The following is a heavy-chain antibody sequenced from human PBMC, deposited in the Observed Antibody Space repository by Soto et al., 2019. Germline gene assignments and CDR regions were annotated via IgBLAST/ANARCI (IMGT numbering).Heavy chain of an antibody. CDR3: AHRRTATNPGYFDY. CDR2: IYYSGEK. D-gene: IGHD4-4*01. J-gene: IGHJ4*02. CDR1: GFSLTTNGLG. V-gene: IGHV2-5*01. Sequence: QITLKASGPTLVNPTQTLTLTGTFSGFSLTTNGLGVGWFRQPPGKALEWLAVIYYSGEKRYSPSVTSRVIITKGTAENQVVLTMSNMDPADTATYFCAHRRTATNPGYFDYWGQGTLVTVSS.